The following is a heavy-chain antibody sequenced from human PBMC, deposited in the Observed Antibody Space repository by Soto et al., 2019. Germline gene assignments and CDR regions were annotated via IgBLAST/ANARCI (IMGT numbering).Heavy chain of an antibody. J-gene: IGHJ5*02. V-gene: IGHV4-34*01. CDR2: INHSGST. Sequence: QVQLQQWGAGLLKPSETLSLTCAVYGGSFSGYYWCWIRQPPGKGLEWIGEINHSGSTNYNPSLKSRVTISLDTSKNQFSLKLSSVTAADTAVYYWARESSSGWSWLDPWGQGTLVAVAS. CDR1: GGSFSGYY. D-gene: IGHD6-19*01. CDR3: ARESSSGWSWLDP.